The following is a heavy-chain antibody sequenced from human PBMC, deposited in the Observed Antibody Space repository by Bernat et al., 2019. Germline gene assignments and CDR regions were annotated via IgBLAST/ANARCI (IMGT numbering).Heavy chain of an antibody. CDR2: INPSGGST. CDR1: GYTFTSYY. Sequence: QVQLVQSGAEVKKPGASVKVSCKASGYTFTSYYMHWVRQAPGQGLEWMGIINPSGGSTSYAQKFQGRVTMTRDTSTSTVYMELSSLRSEDTAVYYCARDRPNCSGGSWYPYYYGMDVWGQGTTVTVSS. CDR3: ARDRPNCSGGSWYPYYYGMDV. J-gene: IGHJ6*02. D-gene: IGHD2-15*01. V-gene: IGHV1-46*01.